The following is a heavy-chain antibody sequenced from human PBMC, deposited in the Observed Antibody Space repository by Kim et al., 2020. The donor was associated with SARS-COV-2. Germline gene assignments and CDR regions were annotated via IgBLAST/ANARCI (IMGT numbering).Heavy chain of an antibody. Sequence: VKGRFTISRDNAKNSLYLQMNSLRAEDTAVYYCARGSRDRYSSGWYYFDYWGQGTLVTVSS. V-gene: IGHV3-11*01. D-gene: IGHD6-19*01. J-gene: IGHJ4*02. CDR3: ARGSRDRYSSGWYYFDY.